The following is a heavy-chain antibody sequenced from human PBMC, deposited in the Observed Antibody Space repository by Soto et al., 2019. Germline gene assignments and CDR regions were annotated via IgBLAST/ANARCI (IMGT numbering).Heavy chain of an antibody. D-gene: IGHD3-22*01. J-gene: IGHJ4*02. CDR3: ARGERNYYDSSGPDY. V-gene: IGHV4-61*01. CDR1: GGSVSSGSYY. Sequence: PSETLSLTCTVSGGSVSSGSYYWSWIRQPPGKGLEWIGYIYYSGRTNYNPSLKSRVTISVDTSKNQFSLKLSSVTAADTAVYYCARGERNYYDSSGPDYWGQGTLVTVSS. CDR2: IYYSGRT.